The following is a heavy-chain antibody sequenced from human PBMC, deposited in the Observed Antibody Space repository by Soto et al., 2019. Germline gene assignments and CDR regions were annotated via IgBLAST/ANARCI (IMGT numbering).Heavy chain of an antibody. D-gene: IGHD2-15*01. CDR3: ARVGGVAARTFDY. CDR1: GGSISPFY. CDR2: LYYSGNT. J-gene: IGHJ4*02. Sequence: SETLSLTCTVSGGSISPFYWSWVRQPPGKGLEWIGYLYYSGNTNYNPSLKSRVTISVDASKNQVSLRLTSVTAADTAVYYCARVGGVAARTFDYWGQGTVVTSPQ. V-gene: IGHV4-59*01.